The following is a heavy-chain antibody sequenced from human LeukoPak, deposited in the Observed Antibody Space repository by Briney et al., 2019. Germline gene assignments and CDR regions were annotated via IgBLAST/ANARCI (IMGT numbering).Heavy chain of an antibody. CDR2: IYYSGST. J-gene: IGHJ4*02. CDR3: ARSGIAARLTRHDY. Sequence: SETLSLTCTVSGGSISSSSYYWGWIRQPPGKGLEWSGSIYYSGSTYYNPSLKSRVTISVDTSNNQFSLKLSSVTAADTAVYYCARSGIAARLTRHDYWGQGTLATVSS. D-gene: IGHD6-6*01. V-gene: IGHV4-39*07. CDR1: GGSISSSSYY.